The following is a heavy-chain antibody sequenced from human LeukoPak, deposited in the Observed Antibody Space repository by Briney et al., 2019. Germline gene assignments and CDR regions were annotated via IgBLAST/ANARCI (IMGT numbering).Heavy chain of an antibody. CDR3: ARRHCSSTSCNPFDY. Sequence: GGSLRLSCAASGFTFSSYAMHWVRQAPGKGLEWMTVISNDGNSKYYADSVKGRFTISRDNSKNTLYLQMNSLRAEDTAVYNCARRHCSSTSCNPFDYWGQGTLVTVSS. CDR2: ISNDGNSK. J-gene: IGHJ4*02. CDR1: GFTFSSYA. V-gene: IGHV3-30-3*01. D-gene: IGHD2-2*01.